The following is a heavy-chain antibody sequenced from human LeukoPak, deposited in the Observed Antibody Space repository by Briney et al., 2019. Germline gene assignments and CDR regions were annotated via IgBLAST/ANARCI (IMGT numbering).Heavy chain of an antibody. J-gene: IGHJ1*01. Sequence: SETLSLTWTVAGGSISSYYWSWVRQPAGKGLEWIGYIYYSGSTNYNPSLKSRVTISVDTSKNQFSLKLSSVTAADTAVYYCATGRDSSGYFTPYSQHWGQGTLVTVSS. CDR2: IYYSGST. CDR3: ATGRDSSGYFTPYSQH. D-gene: IGHD3-22*01. V-gene: IGHV4-59*01. CDR1: GGSISSYY.